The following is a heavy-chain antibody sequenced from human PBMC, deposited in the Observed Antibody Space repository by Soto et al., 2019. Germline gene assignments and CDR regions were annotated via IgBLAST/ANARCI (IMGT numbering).Heavy chain of an antibody. D-gene: IGHD3-22*01. CDR1: GFSLSTSGMC. CDR2: IDWDDDK. Sequence: SGPTLVNPTQTLTLTCTFSGFSLSTSGMCVSWIRQPPGKALEWLALIDWDDDKYYSTSLKTRLTISKDTSKNQVVLTMTNMDPVDTATYYCARAPYYYDSSGYYPTFDYWGQGTLVTVSS. CDR3: ARAPYYYDSSGYYPTFDY. V-gene: IGHV2-70*01. J-gene: IGHJ4*02.